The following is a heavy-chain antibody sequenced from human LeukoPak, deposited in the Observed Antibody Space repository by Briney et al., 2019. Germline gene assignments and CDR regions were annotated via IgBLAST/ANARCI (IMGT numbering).Heavy chain of an antibody. CDR2: INQDGSEK. CDR1: GFTFSTSW. D-gene: IGHD2-15*01. J-gene: IGHJ4*02. Sequence: PGGSLRLSCAASGFTFSTSWMNWVRQAPGKGLEWVANINQDGSEKYYVDSVKGRFTISRDNAKNSLYLQMNSLRAEDTAVYYCVRDEGFCSGGNCYNYYFDYWGRGTLVTVSS. V-gene: IGHV3-7*01. CDR3: VRDEGFCSGGNCYNYYFDY.